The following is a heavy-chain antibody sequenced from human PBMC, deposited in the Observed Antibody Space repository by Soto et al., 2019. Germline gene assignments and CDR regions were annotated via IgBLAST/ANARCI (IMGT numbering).Heavy chain of an antibody. CDR3: AKGTWLLPGFFDI. V-gene: IGHV3-23*01. CDR2: ISGSGGST. Sequence: EVQLLESGGGLVQPGGSPRLSCAASGFTFSSYAMSWVRQAPGKGLEWVSAISGSGGSTYYADSVKGRFTISRDNSKNTLYLQMNSLRAEDTAVYYCAKGTWLLPGFFDIWGQGTMVTVSS. J-gene: IGHJ3*02. CDR1: GFTFSSYA. D-gene: IGHD3-22*01.